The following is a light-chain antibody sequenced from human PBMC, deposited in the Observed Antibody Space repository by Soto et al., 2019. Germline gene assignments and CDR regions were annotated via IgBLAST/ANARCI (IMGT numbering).Light chain of an antibody. Sequence: QPVLTQPASVSGSPGQSITISCTGTSTDIGGYDYVSWFQHHPGKAPKLMIFEVTNRPSGVSNRFSGSKSGNTASLTISGLQAEDEADYFCSSYTSSRTFVLFGGGTKLTVL. J-gene: IGLJ2*01. V-gene: IGLV2-14*01. CDR2: EVT. CDR1: STDIGGYDY. CDR3: SSYTSSRTFVL.